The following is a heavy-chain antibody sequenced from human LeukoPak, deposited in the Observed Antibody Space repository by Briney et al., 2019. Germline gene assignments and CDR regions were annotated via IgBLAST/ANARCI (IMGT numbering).Heavy chain of an antibody. CDR2: INHSGST. D-gene: IGHD4-23*01. CDR1: GGSFSGYY. V-gene: IGHV4-34*01. J-gene: IGHJ1*01. Sequence: SETLSLTCAVYGGSFSGYYWSWIRQPPGKGLEWIGEINHSGSTNYNPSLKSRVTISVDTSKNQFSLKLSSVTAADTAVYYCARGESVVSGLQHWGQGTLVTVSS. CDR3: ARGESVVSGLQH.